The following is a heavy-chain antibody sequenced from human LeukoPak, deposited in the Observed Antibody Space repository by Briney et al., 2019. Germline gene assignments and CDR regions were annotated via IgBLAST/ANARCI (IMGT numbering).Heavy chain of an antibody. CDR2: ISYDGSNK. J-gene: IGHJ4*02. CDR1: GFTFSGYA. D-gene: IGHD2-2*01. CDR3: ARLIVVVPAATSDY. V-gene: IGHV3-30*04. Sequence: GGSLRLSCAASGFTFSGYAMHWVRQAPGKGLEWVAVISYDGSNKYYADSVKGRFTISRDNSKNTLYLQMNSLRAEDTAVYYCARLIVVVPAATSDYWGQGTLVTVSS.